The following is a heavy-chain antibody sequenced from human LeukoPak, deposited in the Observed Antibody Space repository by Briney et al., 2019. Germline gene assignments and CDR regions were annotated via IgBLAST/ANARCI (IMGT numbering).Heavy chain of an antibody. Sequence: SETLSLTCTVSGGSISIYYWSWIRQPAGKGLEGIGRIYTSGSTNFNPSLKSPVTMSVDTYTNQFSLKLSYVTAEDTAVYYCARSDRDYYDSSGYYYFDYWGQGTLVTVSS. V-gene: IGHV4-4*07. D-gene: IGHD3-22*01. CDR3: ARSDRDYYDSSGYYYFDY. J-gene: IGHJ4*02. CDR2: IYTSGST. CDR1: GGSISIYY.